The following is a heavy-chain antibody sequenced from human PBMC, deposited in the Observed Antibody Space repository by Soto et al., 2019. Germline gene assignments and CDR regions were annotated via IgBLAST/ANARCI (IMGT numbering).Heavy chain of an antibody. J-gene: IGHJ4*02. Sequence: QVQLVQSGTEVKKPGSSVKVSCKASGGTFRNYPINWVRQAPGQGLEWMGSIFPLTDIPDYAQNFQARVTISAHKSMSTAYMELSSLTSDDTAMYFCARGPLVVLNYFESWGQGTLVTVSS. CDR1: GGTFRNYP. CDR3: ARGPLVVLNYFES. CDR2: IFPLTDIP. V-gene: IGHV1-69*02.